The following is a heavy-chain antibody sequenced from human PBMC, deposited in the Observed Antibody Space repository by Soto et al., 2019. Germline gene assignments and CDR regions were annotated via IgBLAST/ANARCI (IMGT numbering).Heavy chain of an antibody. CDR1: GGTFSSYA. V-gene: IGHV1-2*04. J-gene: IGHJ3*02. D-gene: IGHD6-6*01. Sequence: ASVKVSCKASGGTFSSYAISWVRQAPGQGLEWMGWIIPNSGSTNYAQKFQGWVTMTRDTSISTAYMELSRLRSDDTAVYYCARVGIAARLFDAFDIWGQGTMVTVSS. CDR2: IIPNSGST. CDR3: ARVGIAARLFDAFDI.